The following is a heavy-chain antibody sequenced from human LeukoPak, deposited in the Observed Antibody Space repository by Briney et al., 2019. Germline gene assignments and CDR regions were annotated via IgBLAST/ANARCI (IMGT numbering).Heavy chain of an antibody. D-gene: IGHD1-26*01. CDR2: ISSSSSYI. CDR1: GFTFSSYS. CDR3: AGEPGRTDNWFDP. V-gene: IGHV3-21*01. J-gene: IGHJ5*02. Sequence: GGSLRLSCAASGFTFSSYSMNWVRQAPGKGLEWVSSISSSSSYIYYADSVKGRFTISRDNAKNSLYLQMNSLRAEDTAVYYCAGEPGRTDNWFDPWGQGTLVTVSS.